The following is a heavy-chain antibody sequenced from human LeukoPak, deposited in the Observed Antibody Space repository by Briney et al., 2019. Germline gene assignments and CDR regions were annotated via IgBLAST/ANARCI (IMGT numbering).Heavy chain of an antibody. Sequence: ASVKVSCKASGYTFTGYYMHWVRQAPGQGLGWMGRINPNSGGINYAQKFQGRVTMTRDTSISTAYMELSRLRSDDTAVYYCANLGDSSGYYRDFDYWGQGTLVTVSS. D-gene: IGHD3-22*01. J-gene: IGHJ4*02. CDR1: GYTFTGYY. CDR3: ANLGDSSGYYRDFDY. V-gene: IGHV1-2*06. CDR2: INPNSGGI.